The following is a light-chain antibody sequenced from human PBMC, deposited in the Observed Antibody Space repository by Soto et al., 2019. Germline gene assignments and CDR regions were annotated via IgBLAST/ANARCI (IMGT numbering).Light chain of an antibody. CDR3: QQYTLDSPWA. CDR1: QSLGNW. V-gene: IGKV1-5*01. J-gene: IGKJ1*01. Sequence: DIQMTQSPSTLSASVGDKVTITCRASQSLGNWLAWYQQEPGKAPSLLIYDVSTLQSGVPSRFSGSGSGTEFTLTITDLQPADFATYFCQQYTLDSPWAFGQGTKVEFK. CDR2: DVS.